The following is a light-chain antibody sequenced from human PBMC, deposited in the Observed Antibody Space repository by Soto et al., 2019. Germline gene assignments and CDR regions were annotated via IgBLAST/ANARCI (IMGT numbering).Light chain of an antibody. V-gene: IGKV1-5*01. CDR2: DAS. CDR3: QQYNSYRT. Sequence: DIQMTQSPSTLSASVGDRVTITCRASQSISSWLAWYQQKPGKAPKLLIYDASSLESGLPSRFSGSGSGTEFTLTISSLQPDDFATYYCQQYNSYRTFGQGTKVDIK. CDR1: QSISSW. J-gene: IGKJ1*01.